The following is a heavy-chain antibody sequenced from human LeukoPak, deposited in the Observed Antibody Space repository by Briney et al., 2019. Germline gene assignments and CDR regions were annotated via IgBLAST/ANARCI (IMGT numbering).Heavy chain of an antibody. CDR1: GGTFSSYA. Sequence: GASVKVSCKASGGTFSSYAISWVRQAPGQGLEWMGGIIPIFGTANYAQKFQGRVTITTDESTSTAYMELSSLRSEDTAVYYCARELFNPTDQLPRRGLFDYWGQGTLVTVSS. D-gene: IGHD2-2*01. J-gene: IGHJ4*02. V-gene: IGHV1-69*05. CDR2: IIPIFGTA. CDR3: ARELFNPTDQLPRRGLFDY.